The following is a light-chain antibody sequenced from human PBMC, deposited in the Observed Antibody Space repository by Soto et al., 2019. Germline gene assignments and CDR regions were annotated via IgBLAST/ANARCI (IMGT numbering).Light chain of an antibody. CDR2: DAS. V-gene: IGKV1-5*01. Sequence: DIQMTQSPSTLSASVGDRVTITCRANQSISDWLAWYQQKPGKAPNLLIYDASNLESGVPSRFSGSGSGTEFTLTISSLQPDDFATYYCQQYNSSPLTFGGGTKVEIK. J-gene: IGKJ4*01. CDR1: QSISDW. CDR3: QQYNSSPLT.